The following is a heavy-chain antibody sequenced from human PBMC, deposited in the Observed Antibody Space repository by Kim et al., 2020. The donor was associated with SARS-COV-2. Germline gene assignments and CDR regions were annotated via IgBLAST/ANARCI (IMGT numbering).Heavy chain of an antibody. D-gene: IGHD3-10*01. V-gene: IGHV3-30-3*01. J-gene: IGHJ5*02. CDR3: ARDRSGSYYGGLS. Sequence: GGSLRLSCAASGFTFSSYAMHWVRQAPGKGLEWVAVISYDGSNKYYADSVKGRFTISRDNSKNTLYLQMNSLRAEDTAVYYCARDRSGSYYGGLSWGQGT. CDR1: GFTFSSYA. CDR2: ISYDGSNK.